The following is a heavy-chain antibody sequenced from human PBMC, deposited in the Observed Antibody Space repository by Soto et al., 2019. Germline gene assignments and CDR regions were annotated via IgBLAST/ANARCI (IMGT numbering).Heavy chain of an antibody. CDR3: ANGLGRKHYYYYYGMDV. Sequence: QVQLVESGGGLVKPGGSLRLSCAASGFTFSDYYMSWIRQAPGKGLEWVSYISSSGSTIYYADSEKGRFTISRDNAKNSLNLQMDSLRAEDTAVYYCANGLGRKHYYYYYGMDVWGQGTTVTVS. CDR1: GFTFSDYY. J-gene: IGHJ6*02. V-gene: IGHV3-11*01. CDR2: ISSSGSTI. D-gene: IGHD1-26*01.